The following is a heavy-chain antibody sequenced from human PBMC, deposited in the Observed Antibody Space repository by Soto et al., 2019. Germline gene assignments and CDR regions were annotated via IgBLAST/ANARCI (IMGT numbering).Heavy chain of an antibody. CDR2: TIPIFGTA. CDR3: ARGGGITMIVVAFDY. CDR1: GGTFSSYA. J-gene: IGHJ4*02. V-gene: IGHV1-69*13. D-gene: IGHD3-22*01. Sequence: SVKVSCKASGGTFSSYAISWVRQAPGQGLEWMGGTIPIFGTANYAQKFQGRVTITADESTSTAYMELSSLRSEDTAVYYCARGGGITMIVVAFDYWGQGTLVTVSS.